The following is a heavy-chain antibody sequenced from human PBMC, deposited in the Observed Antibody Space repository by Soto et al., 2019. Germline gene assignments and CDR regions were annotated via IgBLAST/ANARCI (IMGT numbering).Heavy chain of an antibody. D-gene: IGHD1-20*01. Sequence: GASVKASTKVSGYPLSELSMPWVRQAPGKGLEWMGGFDPEDGETIYAQKFQGRVTMAEDTSTDTAYMELSSLRSEDTAVYYCATDRTYLITGTFAYWGQGTLVTVSS. J-gene: IGHJ4*02. CDR1: GYPLSELS. CDR3: ATDRTYLITGTFAY. CDR2: FDPEDGET. V-gene: IGHV1-24*01.